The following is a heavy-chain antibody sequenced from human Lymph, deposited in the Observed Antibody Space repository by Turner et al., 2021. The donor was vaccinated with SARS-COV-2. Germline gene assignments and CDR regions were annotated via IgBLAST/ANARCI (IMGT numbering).Heavy chain of an antibody. Sequence: HVQLVASGGRVVQPGWSLRLSCAASGVPFNNYPMHWVRQAPGKGLEGVAVISYDGSNKYYADSVKGRFTISRDNSKNTLYLQMNSLRAEDTAVYYCARDSSGSGTLDYWGQGTLVTVSS. J-gene: IGHJ4*02. CDR1: GVPFNNYP. CDR3: ARDSSGSGTLDY. V-gene: IGHV3-30-3*01. D-gene: IGHD3-10*01. CDR2: ISYDGSNK.